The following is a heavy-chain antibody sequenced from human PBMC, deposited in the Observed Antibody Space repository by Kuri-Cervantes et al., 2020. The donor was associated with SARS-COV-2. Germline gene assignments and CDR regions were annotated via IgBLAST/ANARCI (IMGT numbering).Heavy chain of an antibody. CDR2: ISAYNGNT. CDR1: GYTFTSYG. D-gene: IGHD6-25*01. V-gene: IGHV1-18*01. J-gene: IGHJ3*02. Sequence: ASVKVSCKASGYTFTSYGISWVRQAPGQGLEWMGWISAYNGNTNYAQKLQGRVTMTTDTSTSTAYMELRSLRSDDTAVYYCARDRTGATGPAGDAFDIWGQGTMVTVSS. CDR3: ARDRTGATGPAGDAFDI.